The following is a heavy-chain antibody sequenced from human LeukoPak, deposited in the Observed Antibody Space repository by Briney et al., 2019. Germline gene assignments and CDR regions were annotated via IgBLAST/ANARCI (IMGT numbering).Heavy chain of an antibody. D-gene: IGHD3-3*01. J-gene: IGHJ4*02. V-gene: IGHV4-38-2*02. CDR2: THHSGRT. CDR3: ARGRAPFGVVTSKYYFDY. CDR1: GYSISSGYY. Sequence: PSETLSLTCTVSGYSISSGYYWGWIRQPPGKGLEWIGSTHHSGRTYHNPSLKSRVTISVDTSKNQFNLKLSSVTAADTAVYYCARGRAPFGVVTSKYYFDYWGQGTLVTVSS.